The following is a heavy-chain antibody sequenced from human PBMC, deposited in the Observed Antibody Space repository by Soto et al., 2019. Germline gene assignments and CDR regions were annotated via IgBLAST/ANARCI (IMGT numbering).Heavy chain of an antibody. Sequence: QVQLVQSGAEVKKPGASVKVSCKASGYTFTSYGISWVRQAPGQGLEWMGWISAYNGNTNYAQKLQGRVTMTTDTSTSTADMEAGSVSSDAAAGSYWAGGGGGSYYQIDYWGQGTLVTVSS. D-gene: IGHD1-26*01. V-gene: IGHV1-18*01. CDR1: GYTFTSYG. J-gene: IGHJ4*02. CDR2: ISAYNGNT. CDR3: AGGGGGSYYQIDY.